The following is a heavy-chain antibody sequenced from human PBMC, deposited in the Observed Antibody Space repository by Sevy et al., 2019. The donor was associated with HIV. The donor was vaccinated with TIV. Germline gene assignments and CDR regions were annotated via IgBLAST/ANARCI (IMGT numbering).Heavy chain of an antibody. CDR3: ARDRGTMTNWFDP. Sequence: GGSLRLSCAASGFTFSSYGMHWVRQPPGKGLEGVTVISYDGSNKNYADSVKGRFTISRDNSKNTLYLQMNSLRAEDRAVYYCARDRGTMTNWFDPWGQGTLVTVSS. V-gene: IGHV3-30*03. CDR1: GFTFSSYG. CDR2: ISYDGSNK. D-gene: IGHD3-22*01. J-gene: IGHJ5*02.